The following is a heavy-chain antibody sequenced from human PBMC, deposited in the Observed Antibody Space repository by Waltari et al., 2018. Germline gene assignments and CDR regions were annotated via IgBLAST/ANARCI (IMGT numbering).Heavy chain of an antibody. CDR1: GESFSGYF. Sequence: QVQLQQWGAGLLKPSETLSRTCAVYGESFSGYFWSWIRQPPGKGLECVGEISHSGRTNLDPSLTSRVTISVDTSKKQFSLKLTSVTAADAAVYYCARGPMLDYGDNSGHYYYGLDVWGQGTTVIVSS. CDR3: ARGPMLDYGDNSGHYYYGLDV. CDR2: ISHSGRT. V-gene: IGHV4-34*01. J-gene: IGHJ6*02. D-gene: IGHD4-17*01.